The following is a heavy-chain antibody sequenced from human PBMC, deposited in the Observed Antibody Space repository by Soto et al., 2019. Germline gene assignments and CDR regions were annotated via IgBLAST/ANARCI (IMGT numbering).Heavy chain of an antibody. CDR2: IRSNGDGGTA. CDR1: GFTFGDYA. D-gene: IGHD3-16*01. Sequence: GGSLRLSCTASGFTFGDYALTWFRQAPGKGLDWVGFIRSNGDGGTADYAASVKGRFTISRDDSKSIAYLQMISLKGEEKEGEEGERGGGEGGREEGKKKEYEGKEGGGKG. V-gene: IGHV3-49*03. J-gene: IGHJ6*03. CDR3: ERGGGEGGREEGKKKEYEGKEG.